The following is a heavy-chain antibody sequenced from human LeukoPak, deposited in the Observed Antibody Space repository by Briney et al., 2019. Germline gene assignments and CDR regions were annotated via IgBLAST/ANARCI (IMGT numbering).Heavy chain of an antibody. CDR3: ARDLLGYCSSTSCPPGDY. CDR2: IYYSGST. Sequence: SETLSLTCTVSGGSISSSSYYWGWIRQPPGKGLEWIGSIYYSGSTYYNPSLKSRVTISVDTSKNQFSLKLSSVTAADTAVYYCARDLLGYCSSTSCPPGDYWGQGTLVTVSS. CDR1: GGSISSSSYY. D-gene: IGHD2-2*01. V-gene: IGHV4-39*07. J-gene: IGHJ4*02.